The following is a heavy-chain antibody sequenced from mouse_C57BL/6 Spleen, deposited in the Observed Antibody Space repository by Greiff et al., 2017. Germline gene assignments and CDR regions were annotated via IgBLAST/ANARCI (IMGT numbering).Heavy chain of an antibody. CDR3: ARDFTTVVAPDY. CDR1: GYTFTDYA. D-gene: IGHD1-1*01. V-gene: IGHV1-67*01. CDR2: ISTYYGDA. Sequence: VQLQHSGPELVRPGVSVKISCKGSGYTFTDYAMHWVKQSHAKSLEWLGVISTYYGDARYNQKFKDKATMTVDKSSSTAYMELARLTSEDSAVYYCARDFTTVVAPDYWGQGTTLTVSS. J-gene: IGHJ2*01.